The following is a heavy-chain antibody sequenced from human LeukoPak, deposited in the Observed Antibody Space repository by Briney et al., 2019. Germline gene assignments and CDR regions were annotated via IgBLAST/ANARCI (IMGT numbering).Heavy chain of an antibody. CDR1: GGTFSSYA. Sequence: SVKVTCKASGGTFSSYAISWVRQAPGQGLEWMGRIIPILGIANYAQKFQGRVTITADKSTSTAYMELSSLRSEDTAVYYCASSFVGSTLLQGYWGQGTLVTVSS. CDR3: ASSFVGSTLLQGY. V-gene: IGHV1-69*04. CDR2: IIPILGIA. D-gene: IGHD1-26*01. J-gene: IGHJ4*02.